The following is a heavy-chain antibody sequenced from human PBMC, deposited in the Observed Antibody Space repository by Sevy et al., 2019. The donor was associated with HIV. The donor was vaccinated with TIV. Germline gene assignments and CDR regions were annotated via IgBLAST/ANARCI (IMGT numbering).Heavy chain of an antibody. CDR2: IYWNDDK. CDR3: AHTDYDILTGYYRYFDY. J-gene: IGHJ4*02. D-gene: IGHD3-9*01. V-gene: IGHV2-5*01. CDR1: GFSLSTSGVG. Sequence: SGPTLVNPTQTLTLTCTFSGFSLSTSGVGVGWIRQPPGKALEWLALIYWNDDKRYSPSLKSRLTITKDTSKNQVVLTMTNLDPVDTATYYCAHTDYDILTGYYRYFDYWGQGTLVIVSS.